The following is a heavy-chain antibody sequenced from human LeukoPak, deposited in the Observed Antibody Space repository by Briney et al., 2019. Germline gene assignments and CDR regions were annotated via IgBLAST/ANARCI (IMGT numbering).Heavy chain of an antibody. D-gene: IGHD3-10*01. J-gene: IGHJ4*02. V-gene: IGHV3-48*02. Sequence: PGGSLRLSCAASGFTFVNYSMNWVRQAPGKGLSWVSYISTSGNTKYYADSVQGRFTISRDNARNSLSLQLNSLRDEDTAVYYCVRDRNYFGSGGFDYWGQGALVTVSS. CDR2: ISTSGNTK. CDR1: GFTFVNYS. CDR3: VRDRNYFGSGGFDY.